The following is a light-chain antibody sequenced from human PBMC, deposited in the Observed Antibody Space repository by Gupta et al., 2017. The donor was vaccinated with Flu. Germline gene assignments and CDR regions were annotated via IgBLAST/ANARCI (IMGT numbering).Light chain of an antibody. J-gene: IGKJ2*01. CDR2: KAS. V-gene: IGKV1-5*03. CDR1: QSIGSQ. Sequence: SPSTLSASVGDTVTIPCRASQSIGSQLAWYQHKPGKAPKLLIYKASSLESGVPSRFSGSGSGTEFTLTISSLQPEDFATYYCLQYNGYFLYTFGQGTKL. CDR3: LQYNGYFLYT.